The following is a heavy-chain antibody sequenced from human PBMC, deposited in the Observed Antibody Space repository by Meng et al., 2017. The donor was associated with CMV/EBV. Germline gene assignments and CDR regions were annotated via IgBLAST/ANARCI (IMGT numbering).Heavy chain of an antibody. V-gene: IGHV3-15*01. J-gene: IGHJ6*02. CDR3: ARDSGQEDYDGGVGMDV. D-gene: IGHD4-17*01. CDR1: GFTFSNAW. CDR2: IKSKTDGGTT. Sequence: GESLKIPCAASGFTFSNAWMSWVRQAPGKGPEWVGRIKSKTDGGTTDYAAPVIGRFTITRDDSKNTLYLQMNSLRAEDTAVYYCARDSGQEDYDGGVGMDVWGQGTTVTVSS.